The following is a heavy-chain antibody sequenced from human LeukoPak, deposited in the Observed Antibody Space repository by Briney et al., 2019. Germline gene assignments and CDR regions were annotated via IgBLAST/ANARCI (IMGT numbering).Heavy chain of an antibody. CDR2: IIPIYNPV. CDR3: AREPLGCGGDCHFDY. D-gene: IGHD2-21*02. CDR1: GGTFSSYD. Sequence: SVKVSCKTSGGTFSSYDFSWMRQAPGQGLEWVGRIIPIYNPVDYTQRFQGRVTITADESTNTVYLELSSLRYDDTAVYYCAREPLGCGGDCHFDYWGQGTLVTVSS. V-gene: IGHV1-69*13. J-gene: IGHJ4*02.